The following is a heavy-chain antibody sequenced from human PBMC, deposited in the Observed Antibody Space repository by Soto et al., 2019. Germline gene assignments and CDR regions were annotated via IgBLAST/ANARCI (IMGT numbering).Heavy chain of an antibody. V-gene: IGHV4-39*01. J-gene: IGHJ5*01. D-gene: IGHD3-10*01. CDR1: GASINNFAYY. CDR3: ARRERYYGSPGWFDP. CDR2: VYYNENT. Sequence: SETLSLTCSVSGASINNFAYYWGWIRQPPGKGLEWIGTVYYNENTYYNPSLKSRVAISVDTAKNQFSLNLRSVTAADTAIYFCARRERYYGSPGWFDPWGQGTLVTVSS.